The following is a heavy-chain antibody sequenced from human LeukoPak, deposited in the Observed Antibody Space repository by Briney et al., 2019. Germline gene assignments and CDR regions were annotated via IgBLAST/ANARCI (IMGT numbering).Heavy chain of an antibody. J-gene: IGHJ3*02. V-gene: IGHV3-7*01. CDR3: AREVGATNAFDI. D-gene: IGHD1-26*01. Sequence: GGSLRLSCAASGFTFSSYGMHWVSQAPGKGLEWVANIKQDGREKYYVDSVKGRFTISRDNAKNSLYLQMNTLRAEDTAVYYCAREVGATNAFDIWGQGTMVTVSS. CDR1: GFTFSSYG. CDR2: IKQDGREK.